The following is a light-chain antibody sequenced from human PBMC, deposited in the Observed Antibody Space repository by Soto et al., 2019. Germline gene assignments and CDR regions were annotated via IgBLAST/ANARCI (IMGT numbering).Light chain of an antibody. CDR1: QSISYW. J-gene: IGKJ1*01. CDR3: QQYNSYWT. Sequence: DIQMTQSPSTLSASVGDRVTITCRASQSISYWLAWYQQKPGKAPKLLIYKASSLGGGVPSRFSGRGSETEFTLTISSLQPDDFATYYCQQYNSYWTFGQGTKVDI. V-gene: IGKV1-5*03. CDR2: KAS.